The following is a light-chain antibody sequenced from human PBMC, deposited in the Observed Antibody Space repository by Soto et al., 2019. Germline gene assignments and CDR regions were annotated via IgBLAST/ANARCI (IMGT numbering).Light chain of an antibody. J-gene: IGKJ2*01. CDR2: GAS. CDR3: HQYGSSPPT. V-gene: IGKV3-20*01. Sequence: EIVLTQSPATLSLSPGERATLSCRASQSITSYYLAWYQHKPGQAPRLLIYGASSRATGIPDRFSGSGSGTAFTLTISGLEPEDFAVYYCHQYGSSPPTFGQGTKLEIK. CDR1: QSITSYY.